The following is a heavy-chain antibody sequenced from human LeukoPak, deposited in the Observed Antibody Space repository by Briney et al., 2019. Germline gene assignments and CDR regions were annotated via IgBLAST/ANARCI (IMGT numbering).Heavy chain of an antibody. D-gene: IGHD7-27*01. CDR2: IGSGGGGI. Sequence: GGSLRLSCAASGFTFSTYTMYWVRHPPGKRLEWVSIIGSGGGGIHYADSVKGRFTISRDNSKNALYLQMNSLRVEDTAVYYCAIDPNWGTHSWGQGVLVTVSS. J-gene: IGHJ4*02. CDR3: AIDPNWGTHS. CDR1: GFTFSTYT. V-gene: IGHV3-23*01.